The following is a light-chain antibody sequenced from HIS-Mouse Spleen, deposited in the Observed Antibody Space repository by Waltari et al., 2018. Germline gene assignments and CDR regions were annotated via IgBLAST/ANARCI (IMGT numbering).Light chain of an antibody. CDR2: EVS. CDR1: SSDVGGYNY. V-gene: IGLV2-8*01. Sequence: QSALTQPPSASGSPGQSVTISCTGTSSDVGGYNYVSWYQQPPGKAPKLMIYEVSKRPSGVPDRFSGSKSGKTASLTVSGLQAEDEADYYCSSYAGSNNVVFGGGTKLTVL. J-gene: IGLJ2*01. CDR3: SSYAGSNNVV.